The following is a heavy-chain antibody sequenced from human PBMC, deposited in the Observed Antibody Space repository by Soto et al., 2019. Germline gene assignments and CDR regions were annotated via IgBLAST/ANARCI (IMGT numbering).Heavy chain of an antibody. CDR2: LNPDTAST. V-gene: IGHV1-3*01. J-gene: IGHJ4*02. CDR1: GYSFANYT. CDR3: ARGGGYYGSGAYYRCYLAH. D-gene: IGHD3-10*01. Sequence: QVQLVQSGAEVKKPGASVTVSCKASGYSFANYTIHWVRQAPGQGLEWMGWLNPDTASTKFSPKFQGRVIITRDKSANPACMQLTSLTSEDTALYYCARGGGYYGSGAYYRCYLAHWGLGTLVAVSS.